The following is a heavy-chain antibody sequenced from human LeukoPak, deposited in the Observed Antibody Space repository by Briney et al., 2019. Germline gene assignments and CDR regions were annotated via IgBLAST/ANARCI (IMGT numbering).Heavy chain of an antibody. CDR3: ARDGGTDTHAWYFEL. Sequence: GGSLRLSCAASGFTFSSYSMNWVRQAPGKGLEWVSYISSSSGTIYYADSVRGRFTISRDNAKNSLYLQMNSLRAEDTAVYYCARDGGTDTHAWYFELWGRGTQVTVSS. CDR1: GFTFSSYS. V-gene: IGHV3-48*01. J-gene: IGHJ2*01. D-gene: IGHD3-16*01. CDR2: ISSSSGTI.